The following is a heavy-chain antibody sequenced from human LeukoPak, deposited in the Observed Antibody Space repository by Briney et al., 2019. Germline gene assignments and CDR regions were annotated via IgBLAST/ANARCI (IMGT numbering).Heavy chain of an antibody. CDR3: ARDQTGIAVAGAI. Sequence: ASVKVSCKASGYAFTSYGISWVRQAPGQGLEWMGWISAYNGNTNYAQKLRGRVTITTDTSTSTAYMELRTRRSDDTAVYYCARDQTGIAVAGAIWGQGTLVTVSS. V-gene: IGHV1-18*01. CDR2: ISAYNGNT. CDR1: GYAFTSYG. J-gene: IGHJ4*02. D-gene: IGHD6-19*01.